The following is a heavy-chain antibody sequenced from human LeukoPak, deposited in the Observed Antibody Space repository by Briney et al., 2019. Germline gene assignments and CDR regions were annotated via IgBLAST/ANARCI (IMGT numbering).Heavy chain of an antibody. CDR3: TTAAGIYYGMDV. V-gene: IGHV3-15*01. CDR1: GFTLCNAL. Sequence: GGSLRLSCAASGFTLCNALVSCVRQTPGRGLEWVGRIKSKTDGGKTDHAASVNGRFTIARDDSKHTLYLQMSSLKTEDTAVYCCTTAAGIYYGMDVWGQGTTVTVSS. CDR2: IKSKTDGGKT. J-gene: IGHJ6*02. D-gene: IGHD6-13*01.